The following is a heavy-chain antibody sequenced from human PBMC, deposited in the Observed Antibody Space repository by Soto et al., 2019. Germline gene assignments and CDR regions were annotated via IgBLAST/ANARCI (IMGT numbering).Heavy chain of an antibody. V-gene: IGHV3-21*01. D-gene: IGHD2-2*01. CDR2: ISKSDYT. CDR3: AREDSIIIPAVSDF. J-gene: IGHJ4*02. CDR1: GFAFNNYG. Sequence: GGSLRLSCTVSGFAFNNYGINWVRQAPGKGLEWVSSISKSDYTYYSDSVKGRFTISRDNAKNSVSLRMNTLRVEDTAVYYCAREDSIIIPAVSDFWGQGTLVTVSS.